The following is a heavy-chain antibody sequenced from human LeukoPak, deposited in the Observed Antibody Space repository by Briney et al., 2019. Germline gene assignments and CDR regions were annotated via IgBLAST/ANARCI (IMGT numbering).Heavy chain of an antibody. CDR2: ISGSGGST. Sequence: GGTLRLSCAASGFTFSTYAMSWVRQAPGKGLEWVSGISGSGGSTFYADSVKGRFTISRDNSKNTLYLQMNSLRAEDTAVYYCAKIPAAGSIDYWGQGTLVTVSS. CDR1: GFTFSTYA. D-gene: IGHD6-13*01. V-gene: IGHV3-23*01. CDR3: AKIPAAGSIDY. J-gene: IGHJ4*02.